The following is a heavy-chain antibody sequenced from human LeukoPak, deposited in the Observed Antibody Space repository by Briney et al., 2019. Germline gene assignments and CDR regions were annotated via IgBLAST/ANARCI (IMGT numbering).Heavy chain of an antibody. J-gene: IGHJ4*02. CDR1: GYSFTSYG. CDR2: ISGYNYNT. Sequence: ASVKVSCKASGYSFTSYGISWVRQAPGQGLEWMGWISGYNYNTNYAQKLRGRVTMTTDTSTNTVDMELRSLRSDDTAVYYCARGKSVATAPRHPFDYWGQGTLVTVSS. D-gene: IGHD5-12*01. V-gene: IGHV1-18*01. CDR3: ARGKSVATAPRHPFDY.